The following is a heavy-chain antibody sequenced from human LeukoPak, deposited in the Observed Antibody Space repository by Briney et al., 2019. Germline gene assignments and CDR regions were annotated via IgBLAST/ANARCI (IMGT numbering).Heavy chain of an antibody. Sequence: GASVKVSCKASGYTFNYFAMHWVRQAPGQRPEWMGCINVDNDDTRYSQKFQGRVTITSDTSASTVYMELSSLRFEDMAVYYCARDGSGSQGVNWFDPWGPGTQVTVSS. CDR2: INVDNDDT. CDR3: ARDGSGSQGVNWFDP. CDR1: GYTFNYFA. V-gene: IGHV1-3*01. J-gene: IGHJ5*02. D-gene: IGHD3-10*01.